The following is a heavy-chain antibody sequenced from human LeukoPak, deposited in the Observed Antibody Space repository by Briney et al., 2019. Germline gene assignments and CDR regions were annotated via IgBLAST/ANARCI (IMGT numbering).Heavy chain of an antibody. Sequence: SETLSLTCTVSGGSISSSSYYWSWIRQPPGKGLEWIGYIYYSGSTNYNPSLKSRVTISVDTSKNQFSLNLSSVTAADTAVYYCARGPATPTYYYYMDVWGKGTTVTVSS. V-gene: IGHV4-61*01. J-gene: IGHJ6*03. CDR3: ARGPATPTYYYYMDV. D-gene: IGHD5-24*01. CDR2: IYYSGST. CDR1: GGSISSSSYY.